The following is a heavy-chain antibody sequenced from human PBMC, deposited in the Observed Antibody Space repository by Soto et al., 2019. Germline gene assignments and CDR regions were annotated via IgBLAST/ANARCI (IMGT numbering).Heavy chain of an antibody. CDR2: IIPIFGTA. V-gene: IGHV1-69*13. CDR1: GCTFSSYA. Sequence: ASVKVSCKASGCTFSSYAISWVRQAPGQGLEWMGGIIPIFGTANYAQKFQGRVTITADESTSTAYMELSSLRSEDTAVYYCARVKFGAAAGNVYYYYGMDVWGQGTTVTVSS. J-gene: IGHJ6*02. CDR3: ARVKFGAAAGNVYYYYGMDV. D-gene: IGHD6-13*01.